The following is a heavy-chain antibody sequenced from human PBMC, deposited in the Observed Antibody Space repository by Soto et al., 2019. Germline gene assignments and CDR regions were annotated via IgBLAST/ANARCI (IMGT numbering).Heavy chain of an antibody. D-gene: IGHD5-12*01. Sequence: GGSLRLSCAASGFTFSSYSMNWVRQAPGKGLEWVSYISSSSSTIYYADSVKGRFTISRDNAKNSLYLQMNSLRAEDTAVYYCACPREVADFDYWGQGTLVTVSS. CDR2: ISSSSSTI. CDR3: ACPREVADFDY. CDR1: GFTFSSYS. V-gene: IGHV3-48*01. J-gene: IGHJ4*02.